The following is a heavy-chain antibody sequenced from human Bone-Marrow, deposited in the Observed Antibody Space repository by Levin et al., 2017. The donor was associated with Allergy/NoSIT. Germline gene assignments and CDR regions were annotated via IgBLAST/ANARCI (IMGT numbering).Heavy chain of an antibody. J-gene: IGHJ4*02. CDR2: IYYTGST. CDR3: ARSVGNGYLSNFDY. V-gene: IGHV4-31*03. Sequence: SETLSLTCTVSGASISSGGYYWSWIRQLPGKGLEWIGYIYYTGSTYYNPSLKSRSHISVDTSKNEFALKMNLLSDADTAVYYCARSVGNGYLSNFDYWGQGTLVTVSS. CDR1: GASISSGGYY. D-gene: IGHD3-22*01.